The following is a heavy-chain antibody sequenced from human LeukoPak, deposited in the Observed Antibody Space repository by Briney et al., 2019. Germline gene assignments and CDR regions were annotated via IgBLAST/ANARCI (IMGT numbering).Heavy chain of an antibody. J-gene: IGHJ4*02. CDR1: GGSISSYY. D-gene: IGHD5-12*01. V-gene: IGHV4-59*08. Sequence: SHTLSITCTVAGGSISSYYWSWIRRPPGNGLHWIGYIYYTGSTSYNPSLKSRVTISLDTSKSQFSLRLTSVTAADTAVYYCASHGSSGHDPLTWGQGTLVTVSS. CDR3: ASHGSSGHDPLT. CDR2: IYYTGST.